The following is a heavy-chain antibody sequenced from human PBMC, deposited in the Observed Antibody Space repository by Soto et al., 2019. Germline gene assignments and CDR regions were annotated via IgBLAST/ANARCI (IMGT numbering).Heavy chain of an antibody. CDR2: ISAYNGNT. Sequence: QVQLVQSGAEVKKPGASVKVSCKASGYTFTSYGISWVRQAPGQGLEWMGRISAYNGNTNYAQKLQGRVTMTSDKSTRTAYMELGTRSSDDTAVYYYASFPSWSEELPDYWCQGALVTVSS. CDR3: ASFPSWSEELPDY. J-gene: IGHJ4*02. V-gene: IGHV1-18*01. CDR1: GYTFTSYG. D-gene: IGHD3-10*01.